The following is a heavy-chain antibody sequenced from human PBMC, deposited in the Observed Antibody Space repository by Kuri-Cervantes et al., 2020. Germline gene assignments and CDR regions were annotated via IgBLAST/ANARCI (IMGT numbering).Heavy chain of an antibody. CDR2: ITDGAAHT. CDR3: AKILAEVENYWYGLDV. CDR1: GFTFTAYT. V-gene: IGHV3-23*01. Sequence: GGSLRLSCAASGFTFTAYTMTWVRQAPGKGLEWVSSITDGAAHTYYADSVKDRFTISRDNSKNTVYLQMNSLRVEDTAQYYCAKILAEVENYWYGLDVWGQGTTVTVSS. J-gene: IGHJ6*02. D-gene: IGHD2-8*02.